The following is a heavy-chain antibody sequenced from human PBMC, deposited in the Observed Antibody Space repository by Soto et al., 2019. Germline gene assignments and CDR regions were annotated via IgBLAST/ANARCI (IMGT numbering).Heavy chain of an antibody. CDR2: IKQDGSEK. CDR1: GFTFSSYW. D-gene: IGHD2-2*01. J-gene: IGHJ6*02. Sequence: PGGSLRLSCAASGFTFSSYWTSWVRQAPGKGLEWVANIKQDGSEKYYVDSVKGRFTISRDNAKNTLYLQMNSLRAEDTAVYYCAKDRIVVVYGMDVWGQGTTVTVS. CDR3: AKDRIVVVYGMDV. V-gene: IGHV3-7*03.